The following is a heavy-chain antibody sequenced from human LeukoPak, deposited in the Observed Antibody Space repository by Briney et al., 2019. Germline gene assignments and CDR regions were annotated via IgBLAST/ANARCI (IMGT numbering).Heavy chain of an antibody. CDR2: IYHSGST. Sequence: SETLSLTCAVSGGSISSSNWWSWVRQPPGKGLEWIGEIYHSGSTNYNPSLKSRVTISVDKSKNQFSLKLSSVTAADTAVYYCARDRGDYDSSGYSWFDPWGQGTLVTVSS. J-gene: IGHJ5*02. CDR1: GGSISSSNW. V-gene: IGHV4-4*02. D-gene: IGHD3-22*01. CDR3: ARDRGDYDSSGYSWFDP.